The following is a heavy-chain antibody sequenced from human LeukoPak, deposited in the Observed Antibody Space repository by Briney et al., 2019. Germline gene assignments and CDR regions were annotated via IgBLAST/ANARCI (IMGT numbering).Heavy chain of an antibody. V-gene: IGHV3-23*01. Sequence: GGSLRLSCAASGFTFSSYAMSWVRQAPGKGLEWVSAISGSGGSTYYADSVKGRFTISRDNSKNTLYLQMNSLRAEDTAVYYCARYSSGLYGYFDYWGQGTLVTVSS. CDR3: ARYSSGLYGYFDY. CDR1: GFTFSSYA. D-gene: IGHD6-19*01. J-gene: IGHJ4*02. CDR2: ISGSGGST.